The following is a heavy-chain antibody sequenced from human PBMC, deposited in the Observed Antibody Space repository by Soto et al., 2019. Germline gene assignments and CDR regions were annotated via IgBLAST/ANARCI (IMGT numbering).Heavy chain of an antibody. Sequence: GGSLKISFKFSGYSFTSYWIIGVVQMPGKGLEWMGRIDPSDSYTNYSPSFQGHVTISAEKSISTAYLKWSSLKASDTDMYYCERDLEADGTSDTWGQGTLVTVSS. CDR1: GYSFTSYW. D-gene: IGHD6-13*01. CDR2: IDPSDSYT. CDR3: ERDLEADGTSDT. J-gene: IGHJ4*02. V-gene: IGHV5-10-1*01.